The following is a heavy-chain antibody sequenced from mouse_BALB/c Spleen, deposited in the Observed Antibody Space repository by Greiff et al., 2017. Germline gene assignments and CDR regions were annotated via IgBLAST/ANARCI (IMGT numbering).Heavy chain of an antibody. CDR1: GFTFSSYA. D-gene: IGHD2-10*01. Sequence: EVQLMESGGGLVKPGGSLKLSCAASGFTFSSYAMSWVRQTPEKRLEWVASISSGGSTYYPDSVKGRFTISRDNARNILYLQMSSLRSEDTAMYYCARGGKGAYYDLAYWGQGTLVTVSA. V-gene: IGHV5-6-5*01. CDR2: ISSGGST. J-gene: IGHJ3*01. CDR3: ARGGKGAYYDLAY.